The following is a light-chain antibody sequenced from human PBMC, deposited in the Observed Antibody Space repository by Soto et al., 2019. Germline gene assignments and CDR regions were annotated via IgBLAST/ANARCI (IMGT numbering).Light chain of an antibody. CDR3: QQYNSSPYA. Sequence: DIQMTQSPSTLSASVGDSVTITCRASQSISVWLAWYQQKPGKAPNLLIYKASSLEDGVQSRFSSSGSATHFTLTISSLRRYDFATYYCQQYNSSPYAFGQGTKLQIK. CDR1: QSISVW. J-gene: IGKJ2*01. V-gene: IGKV1-5*03. CDR2: KAS.